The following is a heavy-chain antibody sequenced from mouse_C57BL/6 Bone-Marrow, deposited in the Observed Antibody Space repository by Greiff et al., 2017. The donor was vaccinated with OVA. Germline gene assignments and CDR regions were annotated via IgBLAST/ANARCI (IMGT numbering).Heavy chain of an antibody. J-gene: IGHJ2*01. CDR2: INPNNGGT. Sequence: EVQLQQSGPELVKPGASVKISCKASGYTFTDYYMNWVKQSHGKSLEWIGDINPNNGGTSYNQKFKGKATLTVDKSSSTAYMELRSLTSEDSAVYYCARGDYYGSSYVYYFDYWGQGTTLTLSS. CDR1: GYTFTDYY. V-gene: IGHV1-26*01. D-gene: IGHD1-1*01. CDR3: ARGDYYGSSYVYYFDY.